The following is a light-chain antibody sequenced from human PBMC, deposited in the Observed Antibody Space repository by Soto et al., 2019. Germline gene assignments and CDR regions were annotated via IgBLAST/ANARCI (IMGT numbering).Light chain of an antibody. CDR2: SAS. J-gene: IGKJ5*01. V-gene: IGKV1-12*01. CDR1: RDISTW. Sequence: IQMTQSPSSGSASVGDRVTITCRASRDISTWVAWYQQKPGKAPKLLIYSASALKRGVPSRFSGSGSGTEFTLTISSLQPDDFATYYCQQSYSTPITFGQGTRLEIK. CDR3: QQSYSTPIT.